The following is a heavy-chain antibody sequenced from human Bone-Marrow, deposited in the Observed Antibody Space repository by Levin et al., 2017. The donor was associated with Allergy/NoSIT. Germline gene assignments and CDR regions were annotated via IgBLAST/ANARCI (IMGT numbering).Heavy chain of an antibody. V-gene: IGHV1-18*01. CDR3: ARGSGSSSAGLEY. Sequence: ASVKVSCKASGYTFISYDISWVRQAPGQGLEWMGWIKSNNGKTNYAQKVQGRVTLTTDTSTSTAYMELRSLRSDDTAVYYCARGSGSSSAGLEYWGQGTLLTVPS. D-gene: IGHD3-10*01. J-gene: IGHJ4*02. CDR2: IKSNNGKT. CDR1: GYTFISYD.